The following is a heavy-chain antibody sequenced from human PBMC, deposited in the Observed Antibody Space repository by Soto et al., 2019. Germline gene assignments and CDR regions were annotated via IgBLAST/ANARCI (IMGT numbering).Heavy chain of an antibody. CDR1: GGTFSSYS. D-gene: IGHD3-10*01. Sequence: QVQLVQSGAEVKKPGSSVKVSCKASGGTFSSYSISWVRQAPGQGLEWMGRIIPILGIANYAQKFQGRVTITADKSTSQAYMELSSLRSEDTAVYYCASSSRVLLDYWGQGTLVTVSS. CDR2: IIPILGIA. CDR3: ASSSRVLLDY. V-gene: IGHV1-69*02. J-gene: IGHJ4*02.